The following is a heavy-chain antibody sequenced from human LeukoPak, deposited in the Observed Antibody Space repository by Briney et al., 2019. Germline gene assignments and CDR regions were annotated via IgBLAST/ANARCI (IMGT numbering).Heavy chain of an antibody. CDR2: VSGSAGRT. CDR3: AKNRGHCVDGVCHNYYYMDV. CDR1: GFTFSSFA. D-gene: IGHD2-8*02. J-gene: IGHJ6*03. Sequence: GGSLRLSCAASGFTFSSFAMTWVRQAPGKGLEWVSTVSGSAGRTDYADSVKGRFTISRDNLKNTLYLQMNGLRAEDTAVYYCAKNRGHCVDGVCHNYYYMDVRGRGTTVTVPS. V-gene: IGHV3-23*01.